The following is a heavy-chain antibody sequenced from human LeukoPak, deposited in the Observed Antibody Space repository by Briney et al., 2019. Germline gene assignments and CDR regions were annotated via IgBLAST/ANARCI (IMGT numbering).Heavy chain of an antibody. V-gene: IGHV4-30-2*01. CDR1: GGSISSGGTY. J-gene: IGHJ6*03. Sequence: TLSLTCSVSGGSISSGGTYWSWIRQPPGMGLEWIGYIYHSGTTLYNPSLKSRVTMSIDRSKKQVSLKLSSVTAADTAVYYCARTRSDGYNYFYYYYMDVWGTGTTVTVSS. CDR2: IYHSGTT. CDR3: ARTRSDGYNYFYYYYMDV. D-gene: IGHD5-24*01.